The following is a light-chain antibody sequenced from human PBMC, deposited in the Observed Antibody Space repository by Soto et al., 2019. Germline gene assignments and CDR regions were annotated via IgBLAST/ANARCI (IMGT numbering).Light chain of an antibody. CDR2: DAS. Sequence: DIEMTQSPSTLSASVGDRVTITCRASQTIRRWLAWYQQRPGKAPKVLLYDASTLESGVPARFSGSGSETQFSLTISSLQPEDSATYYCQHYNSDPCTVGQGTKVESK. CDR3: QHYNSDPCT. V-gene: IGKV1-5*01. CDR1: QTIRRW. J-gene: IGKJ1*01.